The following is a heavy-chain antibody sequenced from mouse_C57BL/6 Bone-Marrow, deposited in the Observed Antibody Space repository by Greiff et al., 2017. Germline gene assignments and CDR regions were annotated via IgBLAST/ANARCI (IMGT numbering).Heavy chain of an antibody. CDR1: GYTFTSYN. V-gene: IGHV1-12*01. CDR2: IYPGNGDT. Sequence: LQQSGAELVRPGASVKMSCKASGYTFTSYNMPWVKQTPRQGLEWIGAIYPGNGDTSYNQKFKGQTTMTVDKSSSTAFLQLSSLTSEDSAVYFCARGDGSSPFAYWGQGTLVTVSA. D-gene: IGHD1-1*01. CDR3: ARGDGSSPFAY. J-gene: IGHJ3*01.